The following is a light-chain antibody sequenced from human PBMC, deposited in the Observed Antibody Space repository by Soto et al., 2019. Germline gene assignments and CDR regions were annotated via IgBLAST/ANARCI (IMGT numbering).Light chain of an antibody. CDR3: QHYSSYSGA. J-gene: IGKJ1*01. V-gene: IGKV1-5*01. Sequence: DIQMTQSPSTLSASVGDRVTITCRASQSISTSLAWYQQKPGKAPKLLIDGASSLDTGDPSTFRGSGSGTEFTLTINRLQPDDFANYLWQHYSSYSGAFGQGTKVEIK. CDR1: QSISTS. CDR2: GAS.